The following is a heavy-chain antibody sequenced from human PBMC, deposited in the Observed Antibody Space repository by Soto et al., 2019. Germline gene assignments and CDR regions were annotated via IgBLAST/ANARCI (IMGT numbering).Heavy chain of an antibody. D-gene: IGHD6-19*01. V-gene: IGHV1-3*01. CDR2: INAGNGNT. J-gene: IGHJ6*02. Sequence: ASVKVSCKASGYTFTSYAMHWVRQAPGQRLEWMGWINAGNGNTKYSQKFQGRVTITRDTSASTAYMELSSLRSEDTAVYYCARGGIAVAGTTPYYYYYYGMDVWGQGTTVTVSS. CDR1: GYTFTSYA. CDR3: ARGGIAVAGTTPYYYYYYGMDV.